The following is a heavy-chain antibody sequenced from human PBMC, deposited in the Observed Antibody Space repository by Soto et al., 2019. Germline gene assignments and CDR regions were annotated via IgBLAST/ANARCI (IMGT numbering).Heavy chain of an antibody. D-gene: IGHD3-3*01. J-gene: IGHJ4*02. CDR1: GFTFSSYA. CDR2: ISGSGGST. CDR3: AKRADLEWLRNLAYYFDY. V-gene: IGHV3-23*01. Sequence: PGGSLRLSCAASGFTFSSYAMSWVRQAPGKGLEWVSAISGSGGSTYYADSVKGRFTISRDNSKNTLYLQMNSLRAEDTAVYYFAKRADLEWLRNLAYYFDYWGQGTLVTVSS.